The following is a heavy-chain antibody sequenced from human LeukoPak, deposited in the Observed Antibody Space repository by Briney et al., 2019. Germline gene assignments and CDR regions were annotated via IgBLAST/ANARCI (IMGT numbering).Heavy chain of an antibody. CDR2: IIPIFGTA. CDR3: ARGGGYDPFDY. J-gene: IGHJ4*02. Sequence: GASVKVCCKASGGTFSSYAISWVRQAPGQGLEWMGGIIPIFGTANYAQKFQGRVTITADESTSTAYMELSSLRSEDTAVYYCARGGGYDPFDYWGQGTLVTVSS. D-gene: IGHD5-12*01. V-gene: IGHV1-69*13. CDR1: GGTFSSYA.